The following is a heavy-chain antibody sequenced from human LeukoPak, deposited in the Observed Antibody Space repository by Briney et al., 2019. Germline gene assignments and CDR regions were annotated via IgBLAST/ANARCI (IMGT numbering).Heavy chain of an antibody. Sequence: PSETLSLTCAVSGGSISSSNWWSWVRQPPGKGLEWIGEIYHSGSTNYNPSLKSRVTISVDKSKNQFSLKLSSVTAADTAVYYCARVGYYGSGSYLSPAFGYWGQGTLVIVSS. V-gene: IGHV4-4*02. CDR3: ARVGYYGSGSYLSPAFGY. J-gene: IGHJ4*02. CDR2: IYHSGST. CDR1: GGSISSSNW. D-gene: IGHD3-10*01.